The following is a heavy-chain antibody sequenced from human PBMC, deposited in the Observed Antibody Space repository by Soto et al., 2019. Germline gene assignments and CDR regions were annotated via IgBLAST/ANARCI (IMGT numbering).Heavy chain of an antibody. CDR1: GFTFSSYG. J-gene: IGHJ6*02. V-gene: IGHV3-30*18. CDR2: ISYDGSNK. CDR3: AKDLRITMIDFTLYYGMDV. D-gene: IGHD3-22*01. Sequence: GGSLRLSCAASGFTFSSYGMHWVRQAPGKGLEWVAVISYDGSNKYYADSVKGRFTISRDNSKNTLYLQMNSLRAEDTAVYYCAKDLRITMIDFTLYYGMDVWGQGTTVTVSS.